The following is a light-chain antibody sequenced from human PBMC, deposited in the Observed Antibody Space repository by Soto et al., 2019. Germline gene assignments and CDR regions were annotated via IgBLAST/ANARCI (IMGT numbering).Light chain of an antibody. V-gene: IGKV1-5*01. CDR1: QSITIW. Sequence: DIQMPQSPSTLSASAGDRVTITCRASQSITIWLAWYQQKPGKAPKLLIYDASTLESGVPSRFSGSGSGTEFTLTISSLQPDDFATYDCQQFHSFPITFGQGTRLEIK. J-gene: IGKJ5*01. CDR2: DAS. CDR3: QQFHSFPIT.